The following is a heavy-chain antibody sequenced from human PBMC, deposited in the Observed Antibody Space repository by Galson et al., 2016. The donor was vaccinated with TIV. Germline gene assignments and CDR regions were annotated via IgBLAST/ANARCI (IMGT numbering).Heavy chain of an antibody. CDR1: GGAFISHG. J-gene: IGHJ6*03. V-gene: IGHV1-69*13. CDR2: VIPIFGLA. Sequence: SVKVSCKASGGAFISHGISWVRQAPGQGLEWMGGVIPIFGLANYAQKFQGRVTITADESTSTAYMELSSLRSEDTAVYYCGIAAGGVTNYYYYMDVWGKGTTVTVSS. D-gene: IGHD6-13*01. CDR3: GIAAGGVTNYYYYMDV.